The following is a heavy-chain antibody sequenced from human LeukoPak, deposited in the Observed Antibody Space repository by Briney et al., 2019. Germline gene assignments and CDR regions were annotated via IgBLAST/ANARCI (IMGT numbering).Heavy chain of an antibody. D-gene: IGHD1-26*01. CDR1: GFTVRTDY. CDR2: IRFDGSNK. CDR3: AKKGGAAFYNWFDP. J-gene: IGHJ5*02. Sequence: GGSLRLSCAASGFTVRTDYMTWVRQAPGKGLGWLAYIRFDGSNKEYADSLEGRFTISRDNSKNALYLQIDSLRPEDTAVYYCAKKGGAAFYNWFDPWGQGALVTVSS. V-gene: IGHV3-30*02.